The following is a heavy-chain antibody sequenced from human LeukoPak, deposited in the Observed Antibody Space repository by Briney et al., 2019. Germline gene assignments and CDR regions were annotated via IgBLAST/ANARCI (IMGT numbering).Heavy chain of an antibody. CDR3: STEDSRSGSYYDP. J-gene: IGHJ5*02. V-gene: IGHV1-2*06. Sequence: ASVKVSCKASGYVVTDNRLHWVRQAPGQGLEWMGRINPKSGDTNYAQKFQGRVTMTSDTSITTAYMELRRLKSDDTAFYFCSTEDSRSGSYYDPWGQGTLVTVSS. CDR1: GYVVTDNR. CDR2: INPKSGDT. D-gene: IGHD1-26*01.